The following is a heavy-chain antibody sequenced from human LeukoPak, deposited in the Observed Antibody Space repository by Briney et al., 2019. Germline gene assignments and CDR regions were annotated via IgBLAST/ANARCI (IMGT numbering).Heavy chain of an antibody. J-gene: IGHJ3*02. CDR2: ISGSGIST. CDR3: AKDRSDYGGYPPGAFDI. Sequence: GGSLRLSCAASGFTFSSYAMSWVRQAPGKGLEWVLAISGSGISTYYADSVKGRFTISRDNSKNTLYLQMKSLRAEDTAVYYCAKDRSDYGGYPPGAFDIWGQGTMVTVSS. CDR1: GFTFSSYA. V-gene: IGHV3-23*01. D-gene: IGHD4-17*01.